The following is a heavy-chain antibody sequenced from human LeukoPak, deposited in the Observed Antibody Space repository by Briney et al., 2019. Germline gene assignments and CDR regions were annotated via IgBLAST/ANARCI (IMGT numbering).Heavy chain of an antibody. D-gene: IGHD3-22*01. CDR1: GFTFSSYG. CDR3: ARALPGSYYDSSGYYSPDI. J-gene: IGHJ3*02. V-gene: IGHV3-33*01. CDR2: IWYDGSNK. Sequence: PGRSLRLSCAAPGFTFSSYGMHWVRQAPGKGLEWVAVIWYDGSNKYYADSVKGRFTISRDNSKNTLYLQMNSLRAEDTAVYYCARALPGSYYDSSGYYSPDIWGQGTMVTVSS.